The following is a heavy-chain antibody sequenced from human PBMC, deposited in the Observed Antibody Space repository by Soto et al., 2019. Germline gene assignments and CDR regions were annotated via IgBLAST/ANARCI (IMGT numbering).Heavy chain of an antibody. J-gene: IGHJ4*02. CDR3: ARTGRFSPRIDY. CDR2: INHSGST. V-gene: IGHV4-34*01. Sequence: QVQLQQWGAGLLKPSETLSLTCAVYGGSFSGYYWSWVRQAPGKGLEWIGEINHSGSTNYNPSLTSRVTISVDTSKNQFSLKLSSVTAADTAVYYCARTGRFSPRIDYWGQGTLVTVSS. D-gene: IGHD3-3*01. CDR1: GGSFSGYY.